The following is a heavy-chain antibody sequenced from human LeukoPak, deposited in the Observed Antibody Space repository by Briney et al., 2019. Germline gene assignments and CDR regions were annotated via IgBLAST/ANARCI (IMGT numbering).Heavy chain of an antibody. CDR2: ISGSGGST. CDR3: AKQGLLAVAGETDYFDY. V-gene: IGHV3-23*01. CDR1: GFTVSSNY. J-gene: IGHJ4*02. Sequence: GGSLRLACAASGFTVSSNYMSWVRQAPGKGLEWVSVISGSGGSTYYADSVKGRFTISRDNSKNTLYLQMNSLRAEDTAVYYCAKQGLLAVAGETDYFDYWGQGTLVTVSS. D-gene: IGHD6-19*01.